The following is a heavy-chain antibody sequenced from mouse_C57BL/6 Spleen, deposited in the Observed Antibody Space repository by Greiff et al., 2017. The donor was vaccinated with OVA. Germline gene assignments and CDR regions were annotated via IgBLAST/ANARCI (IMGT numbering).Heavy chain of an antibody. J-gene: IGHJ1*03. CDR3: ARVRDGSLWYFDV. CDR1: GYTFTSYW. D-gene: IGHD1-1*01. CDR2: IDPNSGGT. Sequence: VKPGASVKLSCKASGYTFTSYWMHWVKQRPGRGLEWIGRIDPNSGGTKYNEKFKSKATLTVDKPSSTAYMQLSSLTSEDSAVYYCARVRDGSLWYFDVWGTGTTVTVSS. V-gene: IGHV1-72*01.